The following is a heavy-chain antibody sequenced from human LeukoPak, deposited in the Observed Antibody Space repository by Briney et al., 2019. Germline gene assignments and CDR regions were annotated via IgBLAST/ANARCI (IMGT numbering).Heavy chain of an antibody. J-gene: IGHJ4*02. V-gene: IGHV4-34*01. D-gene: IGHD2-15*01. CDR1: GFTFSSYW. CDR3: ARGDLGYCSGGSCYSATFDY. CDR2: INHSGST. Sequence: GSLRLSCAASGFTFSSYWMSWIRQPPGKGLEWIGEINHSGSTNYNPSLKSRVTISVDTSKNQFSLKLSSVTAADTAVYYCARGDLGYCSGGSCYSATFDYWGQGTLVTVSS.